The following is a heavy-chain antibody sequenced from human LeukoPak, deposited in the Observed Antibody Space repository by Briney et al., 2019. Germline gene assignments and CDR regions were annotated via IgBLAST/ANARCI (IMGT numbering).Heavy chain of an antibody. J-gene: IGHJ4*02. V-gene: IGHV3-7*01. CDR2: INEDGSEQ. Sequence: PGGSLRLSCAASGFMFSRYWMNWVRHVPGKGLEWVANINEDGSEQFYVDSVRGRFTISRDNAKNSLYLQMNSLRAEDTAVYYCASRESSMSRSHWGQGTLVTVSS. D-gene: IGHD2/OR15-2a*01. CDR1: GFMFSRYW. CDR3: ASRESSMSRSH.